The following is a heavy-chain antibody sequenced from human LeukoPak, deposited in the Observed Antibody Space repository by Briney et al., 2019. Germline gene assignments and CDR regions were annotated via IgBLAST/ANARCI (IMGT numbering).Heavy chain of an antibody. V-gene: IGHV3-48*01. Sequence: GGSLRLSCGASGFSFSSYNMNSVRPAPGKGLEWVSSISRGSTTIYYADSVKGRFTISKHNAKNSLYLQMNSVGAEDTAVHYCARDGVEYGSGGFYFDYWGQGTLVSVSS. J-gene: IGHJ4*02. CDR3: ARDGVEYGSGGFYFDY. CDR2: ISRGSTTI. D-gene: IGHD3-10*01. CDR1: GFSFSSYN.